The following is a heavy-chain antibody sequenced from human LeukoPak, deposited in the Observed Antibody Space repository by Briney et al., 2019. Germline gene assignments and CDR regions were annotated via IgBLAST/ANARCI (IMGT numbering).Heavy chain of an antibody. CDR2: IYYSGST. Sequence: SETLSLTCTVSGGSISSSSYYWGWIRQPPGKGLEWIGSIYYSGSTYYNPSLKSRVTISVDTSKNQFSLKLSSVTAADTAVYYCARNSGSYWVDYWGQGTLVTVSS. CDR1: GGSISSSSYY. D-gene: IGHD1-26*01. J-gene: IGHJ4*02. CDR3: ARNSGSYWVDY. V-gene: IGHV4-39*07.